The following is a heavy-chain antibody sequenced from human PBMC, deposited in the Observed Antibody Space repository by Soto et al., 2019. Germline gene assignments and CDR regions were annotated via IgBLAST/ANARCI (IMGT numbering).Heavy chain of an antibody. V-gene: IGHV3-66*04. CDR3: ARRLEGGTIFGVANNWFDP. J-gene: IGHJ5*02. D-gene: IGHD3-3*01. Sequence: GGSLRLSCAASGFTVSSNNMNWVRQAPGKGLEWVSVIYSGGSTYYADSVKSRFTISRDNSKNTLYLQMNSLRAEDTAVYYCARRLEGGTIFGVANNWFDPWGQGTLVTVSS. CDR1: GFTVSSNN. CDR2: IYSGGST.